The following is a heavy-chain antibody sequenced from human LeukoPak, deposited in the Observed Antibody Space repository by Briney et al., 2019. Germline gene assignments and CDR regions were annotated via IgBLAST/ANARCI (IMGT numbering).Heavy chain of an antibody. CDR3: ARNNHRGSPIDRAFDV. D-gene: IGHD1-26*01. V-gene: IGHV4-39*01. CDR2: IYSNGNT. J-gene: IGHJ3*01. Sequence: SETLSLTCSVSGGSVSSSSYYWSWIRQAPGKGLEWIGAIYSNGNTYYNPSLKSRVTISVDTSKNQFSLKLNSVPAADTAVYFCARNNHRGSPIDRAFDVWGQGTMVTVSS. CDR1: GGSVSSSSYY.